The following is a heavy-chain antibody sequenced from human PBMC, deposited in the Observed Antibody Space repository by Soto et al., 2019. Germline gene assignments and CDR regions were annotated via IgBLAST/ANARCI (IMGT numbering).Heavy chain of an antibody. CDR3: ATAKRGTVSLLSA. J-gene: IGHJ5*01. CDR1: GYPFNDNH. CDR2: LNPYSGAT. Sequence: QVQLVQSGAELRKPGASVKVSCKASGYPFNDNHIHWVRQAPGQGLEWMGWLNPYSGATTYGANYKGRISLTRDTSLSTSYMGLIGPRSDDTAVYYCATAKRGTVSLLSAWGQGTLVTVSS. V-gene: IGHV1-2*02. D-gene: IGHD4-4*01.